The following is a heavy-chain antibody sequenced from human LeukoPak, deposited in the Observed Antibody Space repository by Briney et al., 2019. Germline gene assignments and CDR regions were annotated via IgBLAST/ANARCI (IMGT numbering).Heavy chain of an antibody. Sequence: PGGSLRLSCAASGFTFSSYWMQWVRQVPGKGLGWVSRINIDGSTTNYADSVKGRYTISRDNAKNTLSLQMNSLRAEDTAVYYCARKAIYGSAAFDIWGQGTMVTVSS. J-gene: IGHJ3*02. CDR1: GFTFSSYW. V-gene: IGHV3-74*01. CDR3: ARKAIYGSAAFDI. CDR2: INIDGSTT. D-gene: IGHD2-15*01.